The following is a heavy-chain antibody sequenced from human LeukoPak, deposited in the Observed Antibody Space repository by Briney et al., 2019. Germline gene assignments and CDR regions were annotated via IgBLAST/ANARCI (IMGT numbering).Heavy chain of an antibody. CDR1: GFTFSSYA. Sequence: GGSLRLSCAASGFTFSSYATSWVRQAPGKGLEWVSAISGSGGSTYYADSVKGRFTISRDNSKNTLYLQMNSLRAEDTAVYYCAKGGGAYNWFDPWGQGTLVTVSS. CDR3: AKGGGAYNWFDP. V-gene: IGHV3-23*01. D-gene: IGHD3-10*01. J-gene: IGHJ5*02. CDR2: ISGSGGST.